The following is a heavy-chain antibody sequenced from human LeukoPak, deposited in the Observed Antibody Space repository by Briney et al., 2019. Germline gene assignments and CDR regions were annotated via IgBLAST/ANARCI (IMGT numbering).Heavy chain of an antibody. CDR3: AREYCSSTSCYSPWFDP. V-gene: IGHV3-9*01. J-gene: IGHJ5*02. D-gene: IGHD2-2*01. Sequence: GGSLRLSCAASGFTFDDYAMHWVRQAPGKGLEWVSGISWNSGSIGYADSVKGRFTISRDSSKNILLLQMNSLRAEDTAVYYCAREYCSSTSCYSPWFDPWGQGTLVTVSS. CDR1: GFTFDDYA. CDR2: ISWNSGSI.